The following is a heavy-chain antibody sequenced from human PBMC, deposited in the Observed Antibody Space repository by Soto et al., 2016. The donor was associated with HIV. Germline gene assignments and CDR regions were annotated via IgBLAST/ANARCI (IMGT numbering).Heavy chain of an antibody. V-gene: IGHV1-2*02. D-gene: IGHD1-26*01. CDR3: ARVRLSGIKVGATDY. J-gene: IGHJ4*02. CDR2: INANNGGT. Sequence: QVQLVQSGAEVKKPGASVKVSCKASGYTFTGYYMHWVRQAPGQGLEWMGWINANNGGTNYAQKFRGRVTMSRDTSISTAYMELSRLRSDDTAVYYCARVRLSGIKVGATDYWGQGTLVTVSS. CDR1: GYTFTGYY.